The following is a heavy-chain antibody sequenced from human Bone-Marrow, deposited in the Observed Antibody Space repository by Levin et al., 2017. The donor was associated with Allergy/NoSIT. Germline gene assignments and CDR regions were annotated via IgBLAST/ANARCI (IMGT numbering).Heavy chain of an antibody. CDR1: GGSISSGAYY. Sequence: PSETLSLTCTVSGGSISSGAYYWSWIRQLPDKGLEWIGYTYHNINTRYNPSLESRVTISLDTSKDQVFLRLTSVTAADTAVYFCARDGGSGSFYFRPFEYWGQGALVTVSS. CDR3: ARDGGSGSFYFRPFEY. CDR2: TYHNINT. J-gene: IGHJ4*02. D-gene: IGHD3-10*01. V-gene: IGHV4-31*03.